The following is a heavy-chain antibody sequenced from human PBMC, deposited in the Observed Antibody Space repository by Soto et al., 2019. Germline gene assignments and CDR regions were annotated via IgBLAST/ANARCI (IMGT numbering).Heavy chain of an antibody. CDR3: AREKTYSSSWYLEKDAFDI. V-gene: IGHV3-33*05. CDR1: GFTFSSYG. J-gene: IGHJ3*02. Sequence: GGSLRLSCAASGFTFSSYGMHWVRQAPGKGLEWVAVISYDGSNKYYADSVKGRFTISRDNSQNTLYLEMNSLRAEDTAVYYCAREKTYSSSWYLEKDAFDIWGQGTMVT. CDR2: ISYDGSNK. D-gene: IGHD6-13*01.